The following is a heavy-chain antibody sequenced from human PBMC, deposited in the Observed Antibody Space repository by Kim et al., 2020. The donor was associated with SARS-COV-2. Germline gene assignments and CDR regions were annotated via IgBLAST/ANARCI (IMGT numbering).Heavy chain of an antibody. D-gene: IGHD3-10*01. Sequence: SETLSLTCTVSGGSISSGGYYWSWIRQHPGKGLEWIGYIYYSGSTYYNPSLKSRVTISVDTSKNQFSLKLSSVTAADTAVYYCARDRTKYYYGSGSYYGYYYYGMDVWGQGTTVTVSS. CDR2: IYYSGST. CDR1: GGSISSGGYY. V-gene: IGHV4-31*03. J-gene: IGHJ6*02. CDR3: ARDRTKYYYGSGSYYGYYYYGMDV.